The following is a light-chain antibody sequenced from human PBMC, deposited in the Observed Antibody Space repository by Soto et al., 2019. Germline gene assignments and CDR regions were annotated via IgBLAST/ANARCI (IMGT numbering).Light chain of an antibody. CDR3: ATWDDSLSGVV. CDR2: NSD. Sequence: QAVVTQPPSASGTPGQRVTISCSGSISNIGSNPVNWYQHFPGTAPKLLIYNSDQRPSGVPDRFSGSKSGTSASLAISGLQSEDEADYYCATWDDSLSGVVFGGGTKLTVL. J-gene: IGLJ2*01. V-gene: IGLV1-44*01. CDR1: ISNIGSNP.